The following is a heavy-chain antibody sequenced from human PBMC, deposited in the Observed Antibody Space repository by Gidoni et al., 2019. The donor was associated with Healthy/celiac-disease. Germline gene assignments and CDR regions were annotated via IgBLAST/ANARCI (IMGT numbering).Heavy chain of an antibody. CDR1: GFTFSSYG. Sequence: QVQLVASGGGVVQPGRSLRLSCAASGFTFSSYGMHWVRQAPGKGLEWVAVISYDGSNKYYADSVKGRFTISRDNSKNTLYLQMNSLRAEDTAVYYCARDPPVVGYYDSSGYGDYWGQGTLVTVSS. CDR3: ARDPPVVGYYDSSGYGDY. D-gene: IGHD3-22*01. V-gene: IGHV3-30*03. CDR2: ISYDGSNK. J-gene: IGHJ4*02.